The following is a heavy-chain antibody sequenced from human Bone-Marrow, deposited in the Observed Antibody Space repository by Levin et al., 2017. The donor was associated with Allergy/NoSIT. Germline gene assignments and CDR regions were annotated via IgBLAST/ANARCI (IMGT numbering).Heavy chain of an antibody. D-gene: IGHD2-15*01. V-gene: IGHV3-23*01. CDR3: ATSRGGRFDY. CDR2: ISGSGDST. Sequence: PGGSLRLSCAASGFTFSSYAMSWVRQAPGKGLEWVSSISGSGDSTNYADSVKGRFTISRDNPKNTLFLQMSSLRAEDTAVYHCATSRGGRFDYWGQGTLVTVSS. J-gene: IGHJ4*02. CDR1: GFTFSSYA.